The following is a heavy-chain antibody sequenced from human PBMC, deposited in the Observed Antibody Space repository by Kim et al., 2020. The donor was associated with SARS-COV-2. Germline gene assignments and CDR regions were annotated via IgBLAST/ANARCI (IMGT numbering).Heavy chain of an antibody. CDR3: ARENVGGYSYRNWFDP. CDR2: INTNTGNP. CDR1: GYTFTSYA. Sequence: ASVKVSCKASGYTFTSYAMNWVRQAPGQGLEWMGWINTNTGNPTYAQGFTGRVVFFLDTSVSTAYLQISSLKAEDTAVYYCARENVGGYSYRNWFDPWGQGTLVTVSS. D-gene: IGHD5-18*01. J-gene: IGHJ5*02. V-gene: IGHV7-4-1*02.